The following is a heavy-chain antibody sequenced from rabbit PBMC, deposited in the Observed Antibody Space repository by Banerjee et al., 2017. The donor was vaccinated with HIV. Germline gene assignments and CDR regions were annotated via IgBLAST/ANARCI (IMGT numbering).Heavy chain of an antibody. J-gene: IGHJ4*01. V-gene: IGHV1S45*01. CDR2: IYAGSSGAT. D-gene: IGHD4-2*01. Sequence: QEQLEESGGDLVKPEGSLTLTCTASAFSFSNKYVMCWVRQAPGKGLEWIACIYAGSSGATYYARWTKGRFTISKTSSTTVILQMTSLTAADTATYFCARDAGYAGSNLWGQGTLVT. CDR1: AFSFSNKYV. CDR3: ARDAGYAGSNL.